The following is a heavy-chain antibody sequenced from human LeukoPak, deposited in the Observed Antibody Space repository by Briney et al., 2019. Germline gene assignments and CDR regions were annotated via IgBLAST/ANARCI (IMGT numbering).Heavy chain of an antibody. D-gene: IGHD3-3*01. J-gene: IGHJ6*03. V-gene: IGHV1-69*05. Sequence: SVKVSCKASGGTYSSYAISWVRQAPGQGLEWMGGIIPIFGTANYAQKFQGRVTITTDESTSTAYMELSSLRSEDTAVYYCATLSGYYTYYYYMDVWGKGTTVTVSS. CDR2: IIPIFGTA. CDR1: GGTYSSYA. CDR3: ATLSGYYTYYYYMDV.